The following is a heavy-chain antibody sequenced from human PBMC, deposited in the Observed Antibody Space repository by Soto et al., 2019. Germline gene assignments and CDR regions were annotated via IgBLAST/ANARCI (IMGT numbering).Heavy chain of an antibody. CDR2: IIPILGIA. D-gene: IGHD2-15*01. CDR3: ASSYCSGGSCYPPDYYYYMDV. V-gene: IGHV1-69*02. Sequence: SVKVSCKASGGTFSSYTISWVRQAPGQGLEWMGRIIPILGIANYAQKLQGRVTITADKSTSTAYMVLSSLSSEDTAVYYCASSYCSGGSCYPPDYYYYMDVWGKGTTVTVSS. CDR1: GGTFSSYT. J-gene: IGHJ6*03.